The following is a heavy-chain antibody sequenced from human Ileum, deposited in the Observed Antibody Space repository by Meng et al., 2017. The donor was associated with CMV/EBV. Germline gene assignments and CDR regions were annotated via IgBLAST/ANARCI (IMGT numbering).Heavy chain of an antibody. CDR2: IHFDGSHN. CDR3: ARNPSKYSSSYYFDH. D-gene: IGHD6-6*01. CDR1: GFTFSHYA. J-gene: IGHJ4*02. Sequence: GESLKISCTPSGFTFSHYAMHWVRQPPGKGLEWVAIIHFDGSHNYHEDSVKGRFTISRDNSKNTLYLQMNSLRPEDTAVYYFARNPSKYSSSYYFDHWGQGTLVTVSS. V-gene: IGHV3-30*02.